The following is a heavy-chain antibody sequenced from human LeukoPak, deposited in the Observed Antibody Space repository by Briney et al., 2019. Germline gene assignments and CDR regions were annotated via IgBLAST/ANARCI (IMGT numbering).Heavy chain of an antibody. CDR2: INPNSGGT. Sequence: ASVKVSCKASGYTFTGYYMHWVRQAPGQGLEWMGWINPNSGGTNYAQKFQGRVTMTRDTSISTAYVELSRLRSDDTAVYYCARVTNYDYVWGSYSDYWGQGTLVTVSS. D-gene: IGHD3-16*01. V-gene: IGHV1-2*02. CDR1: GYTFTGYY. J-gene: IGHJ4*02. CDR3: ARVTNYDYVWGSYSDY.